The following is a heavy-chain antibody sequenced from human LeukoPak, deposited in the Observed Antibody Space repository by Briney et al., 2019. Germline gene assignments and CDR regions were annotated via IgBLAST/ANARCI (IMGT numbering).Heavy chain of an antibody. V-gene: IGHV3-33*01. CDR2: IWYDGSNK. J-gene: IGHJ4*02. CDR1: GFTFGSYG. CDR3: ARERGSFYDSSGYLEY. D-gene: IGHD3-22*01. Sequence: GGSLRLSCAASGFTFGSYGMHWVRQAPGKGLEWVAVIWYDGSNKYYADSVKGRFTISRDNSKNTLYLQMNSLRAEDTAVYYCARERGSFYDSSGYLEYWGQGTLVTVSS.